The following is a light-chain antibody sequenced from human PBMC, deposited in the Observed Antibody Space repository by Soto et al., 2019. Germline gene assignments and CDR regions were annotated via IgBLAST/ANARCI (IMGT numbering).Light chain of an antibody. J-gene: IGKJ1*01. CDR2: GAS. CDR1: QSVSKY. Sequence: DIQMTQSPASLSASVGDSVTITCRASQSVSKYLNWYQHKSGKAPKLLIYGASNLHSGVPSRFSASGSGVFFALTFASLQPEDFATYYCQQTYTTPGTFGQGTEVEGK. CDR3: QQTYTTPGT. V-gene: IGKV1-39*01.